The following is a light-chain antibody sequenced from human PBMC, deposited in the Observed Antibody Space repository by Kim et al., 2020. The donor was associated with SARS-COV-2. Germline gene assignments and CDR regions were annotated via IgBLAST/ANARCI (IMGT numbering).Light chain of an antibody. CDR3: QMWDSSSENWV. Sequence: APGKSARISCGGNNIASNSVHRYQQRPCQAAVLVIYYDSDRPSGSPERFSGSNSGNTATLTISRVEAGDEPDYYCQMWDSSSENWVFGGAIQLPVL. CDR2: YDS. J-gene: IGLJ3*02. V-gene: IGLV3-21*04. CDR1: NIASNS.